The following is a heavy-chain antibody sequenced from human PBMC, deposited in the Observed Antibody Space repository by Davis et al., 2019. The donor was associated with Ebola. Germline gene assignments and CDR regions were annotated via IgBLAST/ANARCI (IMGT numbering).Heavy chain of an antibody. CDR1: GFTFSDYY. Sequence: GESLKISCAASGFTFSDYYMSWIRQAPGKGLEWVSYISSSGSTIYYADSVKGRFTISRDNAKNSLHLQMNSLRAEDTAVYYCARASSGGMVQGVINPNYYYYGMDVWGQGTTVTVSS. J-gene: IGHJ6*02. CDR3: ARASSGGMVQGVINPNYYYYGMDV. CDR2: ISSSGSTI. V-gene: IGHV3-11*04. D-gene: IGHD3-10*01.